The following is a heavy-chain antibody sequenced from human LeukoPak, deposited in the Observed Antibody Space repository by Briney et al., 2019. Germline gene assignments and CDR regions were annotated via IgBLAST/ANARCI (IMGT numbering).Heavy chain of an antibody. CDR3: TTDLPYDSSGYQP. Sequence: PGGSLRLSCAASGFTFSNAWMSWVRQAPGKGLEWVGRIKSKTDGGTTDYAAPVKGRFTISSDDSKNTLYLQMNSLKTEDTAVYYCTTDLPYDSSGYQPWGQGTLVTVSS. J-gene: IGHJ5*02. CDR2: IKSKTDGGTT. CDR1: GFTFSNAW. V-gene: IGHV3-15*01. D-gene: IGHD3-22*01.